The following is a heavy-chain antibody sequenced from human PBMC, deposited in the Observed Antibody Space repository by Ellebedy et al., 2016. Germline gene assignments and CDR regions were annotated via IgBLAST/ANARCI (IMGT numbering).Heavy chain of an antibody. Sequence: SVKVSXXASGGTFSSYAISWVRQAPGQGLEWMGGIIPIFGTANYAQKFQGRVTITADESTSTAYMELSSLRSEDTAVYYCARAANYYDSSGYYFGLDYWGQGTLVTVSS. V-gene: IGHV1-69*13. CDR2: IIPIFGTA. CDR3: ARAANYYDSSGYYFGLDY. D-gene: IGHD3-22*01. CDR1: GGTFSSYA. J-gene: IGHJ4*02.